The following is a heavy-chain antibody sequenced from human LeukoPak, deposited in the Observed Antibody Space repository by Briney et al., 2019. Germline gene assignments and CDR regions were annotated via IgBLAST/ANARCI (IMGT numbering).Heavy chain of an antibody. CDR1: GFTFSGFW. Sequence: GGSLRLSCAVSGFTFSGFWMSWSRQAPGKGLEWVASINSDGSEGYYADVVKGRFTISRDNAKNSLYLQINSLRAEDTAVYYCARSSYSSSSSVWGQGTMVTVPS. CDR2: INSDGSEG. D-gene: IGHD6-6*01. CDR3: ARSSYSSSSSV. J-gene: IGHJ3*01. V-gene: IGHV3-7*03.